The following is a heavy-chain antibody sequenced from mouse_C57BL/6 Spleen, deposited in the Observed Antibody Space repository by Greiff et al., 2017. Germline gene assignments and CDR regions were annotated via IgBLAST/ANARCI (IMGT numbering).Heavy chain of an antibody. D-gene: IGHD2-2*01. CDR2: ILPGSGST. V-gene: IGHV1-9*01. CDR3: ARSTGLRRGGEDYFDY. Sequence: QVQLKESGAELMKPGASVKLSCKATGYTFTGYWIEWVKQRPGHGLEWIGEILPGSGSTNYNEKFKGKATFTADTSSNTAYMQLSSLTTEDSAIYYCARSTGLRRGGEDYFDYWGQGTTLTVSS. CDR1: GYTFTGYW. J-gene: IGHJ2*01.